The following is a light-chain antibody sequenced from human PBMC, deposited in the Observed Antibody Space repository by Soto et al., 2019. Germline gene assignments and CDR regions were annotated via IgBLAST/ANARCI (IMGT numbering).Light chain of an antibody. J-gene: IGLJ3*02. CDR2: LEGSGNF. Sequence: QPVLTQSSSASASLGSSVKLTCTLSSGHSSYIIAWHQQQPGESPRYLMKLEGSGNFNKGSGVPDRFSGSSSGADRYLTISNLQFEDEADYYCETWDSNTRVFGGGTKLTVL. CDR1: SGHSSYI. V-gene: IGLV4-60*02. CDR3: ETWDSNTRV.